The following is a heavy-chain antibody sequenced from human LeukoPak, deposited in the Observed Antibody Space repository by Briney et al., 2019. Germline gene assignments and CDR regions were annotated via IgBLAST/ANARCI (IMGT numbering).Heavy chain of an antibody. CDR3: ARASRVGASRDAFDI. D-gene: IGHD1-26*01. CDR1: GGPISSGDYY. J-gene: IGHJ3*02. CDR2: IYYSGST. Sequence: SETLSLTCTVSGGPISSGDYYWSWIRQPPGKGLEWIGYIYYSGSTYYNPSLKSRVTISVDTSKNQFSLKLSSVTAADTAVYYCARASRVGASRDAFDIWGQGTMVTVSS. V-gene: IGHV4-30-4*08.